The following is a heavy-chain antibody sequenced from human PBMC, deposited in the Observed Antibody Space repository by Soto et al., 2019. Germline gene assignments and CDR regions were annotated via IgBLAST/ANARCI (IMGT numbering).Heavy chain of an antibody. V-gene: IGHV3-53*04. CDR3: ARDRYSSGWLDAFDI. D-gene: IGHD6-19*01. J-gene: IGHJ3*02. Sequence: DVQLVESGGGLVQPGGSLRLSCAASGFTVSSNYMSWVRQAPGKGLEWVSVIFTGGSRYYADSVKGRFTISRHSSKNTVYLQMNSLRAEDTAVYYCARDRYSSGWLDAFDICGQGTMVTVSS. CDR2: IFTGGSR. CDR1: GFTVSSNY.